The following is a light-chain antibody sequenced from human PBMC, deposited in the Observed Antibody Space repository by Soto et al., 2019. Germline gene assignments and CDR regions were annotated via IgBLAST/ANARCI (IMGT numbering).Light chain of an antibody. CDR1: QSISSW. CDR3: QQSSTFPWT. Sequence: DIQMTQSPSTLSASVGDRVTITCRASQSISSWLAWYQQKPGKAPNLLIHTASNLQSGVPLRFSGSGSGTDFALTISSLQPEDFATYYCQQSSTFPWTFGQGTKVEVK. J-gene: IGKJ1*01. V-gene: IGKV1-39*01. CDR2: TAS.